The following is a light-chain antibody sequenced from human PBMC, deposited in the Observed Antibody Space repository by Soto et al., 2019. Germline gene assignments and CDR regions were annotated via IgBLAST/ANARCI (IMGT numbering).Light chain of an antibody. CDR2: GAS. CDR3: QQYGTSPVT. CDR1: QSVGSNY. J-gene: IGKJ5*01. V-gene: IGKV3-20*01. Sequence: EIVLTQSPGTLYLSPGERATLSCTASQSVGSNYLAWYQQKPGQAPRLLIYGASSRATGIPDRFSGSGSGTDFSLIISRLEPEDFAVYSCQQYGTSPVTFGQGTRLEI.